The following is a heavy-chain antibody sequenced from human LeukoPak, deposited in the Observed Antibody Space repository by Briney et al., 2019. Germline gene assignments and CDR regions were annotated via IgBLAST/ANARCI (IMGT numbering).Heavy chain of an antibody. Sequence: GGSLRLSCAASGFTFSTYGMHWVRQAPGKGLEWVAVISYDGSNKHYADSVKGRFTISRDNTKNTLFLQMNSLRAEDTAVYYCAKSVDYSTGWSDCWGQGTLVTVSS. CDR2: ISYDGSNK. D-gene: IGHD6-19*01. J-gene: IGHJ4*02. CDR1: GFTFSTYG. V-gene: IGHV3-30*18. CDR3: AKSVDYSTGWSDC.